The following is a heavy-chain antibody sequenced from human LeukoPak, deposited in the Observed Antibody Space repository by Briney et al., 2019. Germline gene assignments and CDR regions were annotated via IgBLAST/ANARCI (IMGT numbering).Heavy chain of an antibody. CDR1: GFTFSTYS. J-gene: IGHJ4*02. CDR3: TKDVVPDSGWDLDY. D-gene: IGHD6-19*01. Sequence: PGESLRLSCAASGFTFSTYSMTWVRQGPGKGLEWASSIYPNGGSTFYADSVKGRFTISRDNSKNTLYLQMSSLRTEDTAIYYCTKDVVPDSGWDLDYWGQGTLVTVSS. CDR2: IYPNGGST. V-gene: IGHV3-23*01.